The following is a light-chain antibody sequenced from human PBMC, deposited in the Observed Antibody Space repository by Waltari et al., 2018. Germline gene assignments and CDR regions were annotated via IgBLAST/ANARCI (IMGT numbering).Light chain of an antibody. CDR2: TLS. CDR3: MQRIEFPYT. CDR1: QSLFDSDDGNTY. Sequence: DIVMTQTPLSLPVTPGEPASISCRSSQSLFDSDDGNTYLDWYLQKPGQSPHLLISTLSYRASGVPDRFSVSGSGTDFTLEITRVEAEDVGIYYCMQRIEFPYTFGQGTKLEIK. V-gene: IGKV2-40*01. J-gene: IGKJ2*01.